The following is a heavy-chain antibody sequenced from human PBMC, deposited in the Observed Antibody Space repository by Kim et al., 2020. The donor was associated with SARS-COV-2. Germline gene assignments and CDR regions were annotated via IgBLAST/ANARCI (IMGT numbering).Heavy chain of an antibody. Sequence: GGSLRLSCAVSGFRFSSYGMHWVRQAPGKGLEWVAVIWYDGSKKYYRDSVKGRFTVSRDDSKNTVYLEMNSLRVEDTAVYHCARDNERGGHYDQFDYWGQGTLVTVSS. V-gene: IGHV3-33*01. D-gene: IGHD3-3*01. J-gene: IGHJ4*02. CDR3: ARDNERGGHYDQFDY. CDR2: IWYDGSKK. CDR1: GFRFSSYG.